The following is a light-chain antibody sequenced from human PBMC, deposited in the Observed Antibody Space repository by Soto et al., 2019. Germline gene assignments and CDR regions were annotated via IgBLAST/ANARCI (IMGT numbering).Light chain of an antibody. Sequence: DIQMTQSPSSLSASLGDRVTITCRANQDISSYLIWYQHKLGQAPKLLIHAASTLASGVPSRFIGSESGTDFTLTISGLEHEVSATYCCQQSYKTPWTFGQGTKVEIK. CDR3: QQSYKTPWT. J-gene: IGKJ1*01. CDR1: QDISSY. CDR2: AAS. V-gene: IGKV1-39*01.